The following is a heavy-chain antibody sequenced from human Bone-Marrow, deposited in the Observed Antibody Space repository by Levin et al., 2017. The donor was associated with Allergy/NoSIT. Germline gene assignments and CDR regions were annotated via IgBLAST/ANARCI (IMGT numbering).Heavy chain of an antibody. Sequence: SLKISCAASGFTFDDYAMHWVRQAPGKGLEWVSGISWNSGSIGYADSVKGRFTISRDNAKNSLYLQMNSLRAEDTALYYCAKGTTGYCSGGSCYSVADWFDPWGQGTLVTVSS. CDR3: AKGTTGYCSGGSCYSVADWFDP. V-gene: IGHV3-9*01. CDR2: ISWNSGSI. D-gene: IGHD2-15*01. CDR1: GFTFDDYA. J-gene: IGHJ5*02.